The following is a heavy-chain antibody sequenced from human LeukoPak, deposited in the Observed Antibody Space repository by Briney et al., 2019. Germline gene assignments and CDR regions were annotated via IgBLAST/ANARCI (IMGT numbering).Heavy chain of an antibody. D-gene: IGHD2-2*01. CDR1: GYTFTSYY. CDR2: ISPKSGDT. V-gene: IGHV1-2*02. CDR3: ARGRDKTTSPAIDY. Sequence: ASVKVSCKASGYTFTSYYMNWVRQAPGQGHEWMGWISPKSGDTNYAQNFQGRVTMTRDTSISTAYMELSRLTSDDTAVYYCARGRDKTTSPAIDYWGQGTLVTVSS. J-gene: IGHJ4*02.